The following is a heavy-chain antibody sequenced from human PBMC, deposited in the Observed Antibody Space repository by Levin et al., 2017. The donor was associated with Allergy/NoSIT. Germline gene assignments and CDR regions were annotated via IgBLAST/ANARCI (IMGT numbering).Heavy chain of an antibody. J-gene: IGHJ5*02. V-gene: IGHV6-1*01. CDR3: ARGWELGT. Sequence: SQTLSLPCAISGDSVSSNSAAWNWIRQSPSRGLGWLGRTYYRSKWYNDYAVSVQSRITINPDTSKNHFSLHLNSVTPDDTALYYCARGWELGTWGQGTLVTVSS. CDR1: GDSVSSNSAA. D-gene: IGHD7-27*01. CDR2: TYYRSKWYN.